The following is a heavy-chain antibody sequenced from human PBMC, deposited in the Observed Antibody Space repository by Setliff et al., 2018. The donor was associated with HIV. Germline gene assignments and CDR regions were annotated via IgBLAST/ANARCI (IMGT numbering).Heavy chain of an antibody. V-gene: IGHV3-7*03. D-gene: IGHD6-19*01. J-gene: IGHJ4*02. CDR2: IKQDGSEK. Sequence: GSLRLSCVGSGFTPAFPFNSYWMSWVRQAPGKGLEWVANIKQDGSEKYYVDSVKGRFTISRDNAKNSLYLQMNSLKAEDTALYYCATDPSGWYPYWGQGTLVTVSS. CDR1: GFTPAFPFNSYW. CDR3: ATDPSGWYPY.